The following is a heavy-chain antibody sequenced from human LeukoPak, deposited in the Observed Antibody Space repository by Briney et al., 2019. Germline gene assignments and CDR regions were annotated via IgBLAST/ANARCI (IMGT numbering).Heavy chain of an antibody. CDR3: ARDRGTSGYLP. CDR1: GFSFGDDY. Sequence: GGSLRLSCAVSGFSFGDDYMSWIRQAPGQGLEWVSYISNSGSYTNYADSVEGRFTISRDNAENSLYLQMNSLRAEDTAVYYCARDRGTSGYLPWGQGTLVTVSS. J-gene: IGHJ5*02. CDR2: ISNSGSYT. D-gene: IGHD3-22*01. V-gene: IGHV3-11*05.